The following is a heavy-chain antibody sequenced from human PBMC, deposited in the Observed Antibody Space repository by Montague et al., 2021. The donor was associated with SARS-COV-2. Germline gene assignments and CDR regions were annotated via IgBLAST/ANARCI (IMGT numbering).Heavy chain of an antibody. Sequence: CAISGDSVTIKSASGAGRRQSPLNGLDGRGRTYYRCRWINDYAVSIRSRITINPDTSKNQFSLQLNSVTPEDTAVYYCARATEWRGYYYYYYMDVWDKGTTVTVSS. CDR3: ARATEWRGYYYYYYMDV. D-gene: IGHD1-14*01. CDR1: GDSVTIKSAS. J-gene: IGHJ6*03. V-gene: IGHV6-1*01. CDR2: TYYRCRWIN.